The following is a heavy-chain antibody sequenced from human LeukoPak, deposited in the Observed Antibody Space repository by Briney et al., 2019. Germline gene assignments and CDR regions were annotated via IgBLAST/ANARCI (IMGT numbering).Heavy chain of an antibody. D-gene: IGHD1-26*01. Sequence: GGSLRLSCAASGFTFSSYWMSWVRQAPGKGLEWVANIKQDGSEKYYVDSVKGRFTISRDNAKNSLYLQMNSLRDEDTAVYYCARGFSGSSYYYYGMDVWGQGTTVTVSS. CDR1: GFTFSSYW. CDR2: IKQDGSEK. V-gene: IGHV3-7*04. J-gene: IGHJ6*02. CDR3: ARGFSGSSYYYYGMDV.